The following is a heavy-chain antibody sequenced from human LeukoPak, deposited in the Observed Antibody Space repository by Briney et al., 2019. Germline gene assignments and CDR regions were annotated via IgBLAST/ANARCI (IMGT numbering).Heavy chain of an antibody. J-gene: IGHJ4*02. D-gene: IGHD6-13*01. Sequence: SETLSLTCAVYGGSFSGYYWSWIRQPPGKGLEWIGEINHSGSTNYNPSLKSRVTISVDTSKNQFSLKLSSVTAADTAVYYCARCMTTGIAAVQECYFDYWGQGTLVTVSS. V-gene: IGHV4-34*01. CDR2: INHSGST. CDR3: ARCMTTGIAAVQECYFDY. CDR1: GGSFSGYY.